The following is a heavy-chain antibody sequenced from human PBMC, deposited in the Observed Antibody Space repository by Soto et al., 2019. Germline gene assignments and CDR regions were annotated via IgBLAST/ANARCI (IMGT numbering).Heavy chain of an antibody. CDR1: GFNFSNFC. V-gene: IGHV3-30*02. J-gene: IGHJ3*01. CDR3: AKAYLGSSNVFDV. CDR2: VSSEGTEK. D-gene: IGHD2-2*01. Sequence: GGSLRLSCVVCGFNFSNFCMHWVRRAPCKGLEWVASVSSEGTEKYLSESVRGRFTISRDTSRKTLNLQMTGLRAGDTAVYFCAKAYLGSSNVFDVWGRGTVVNGS.